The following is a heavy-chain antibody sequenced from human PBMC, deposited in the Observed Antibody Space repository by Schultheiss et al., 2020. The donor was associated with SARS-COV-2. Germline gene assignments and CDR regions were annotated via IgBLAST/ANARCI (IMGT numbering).Heavy chain of an antibody. V-gene: IGHV3-73*01. CDR3: AREGIAAQNWFDP. D-gene: IGHD6-13*01. Sequence: GGSLRLSCAASGFTFSGSAMHWVRQASGKGLEWVGRIRSKANSYATAYAASVKGRFTISRDDSKSIAYLQMNSLKTEDTAVYYCAREGIAAQNWFDPWGQGTLVTVSS. CDR1: GFTFSGSA. J-gene: IGHJ5*02. CDR2: IRSKANSYAT.